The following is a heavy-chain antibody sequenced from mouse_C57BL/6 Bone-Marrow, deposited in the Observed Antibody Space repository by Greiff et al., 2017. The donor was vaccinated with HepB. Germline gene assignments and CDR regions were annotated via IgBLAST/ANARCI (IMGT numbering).Heavy chain of an antibody. CDR2: IRNKANGYTT. D-gene: IGHD2-3*01. J-gene: IGHJ2*01. Sequence: EVHLVESGGGLVQPGGSLSLSCAASGFTFTDYYMSWVRQPPGKALEWLGFIRNKANGYTTEYSASVKGRFTISRDNSQSILYLQMNALRAEDSATYCCARYRGDGPSFDYWGQGTTLTVSS. V-gene: IGHV7-3*01. CDR3: ARYRGDGPSFDY. CDR1: GFTFTDYY.